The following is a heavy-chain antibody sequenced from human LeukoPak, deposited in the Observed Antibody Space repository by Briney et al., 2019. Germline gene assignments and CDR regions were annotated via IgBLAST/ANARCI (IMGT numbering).Heavy chain of an antibody. CDR2: IYYSGST. D-gene: IGHD3-22*01. J-gene: IGHJ4*02. CDR3: ARGLRGYYSDY. Sequence: SETLSLTCTVSGGSISSYYWSWIRQPPGMGLEWLGYIYYSGSTKYNPSLKSRVTISVDTSKNQFSLNLSSVTAADTAVYYCARGLRGYYSDYWGQGTLVTVSS. V-gene: IGHV4-59*01. CDR1: GGSISSYY.